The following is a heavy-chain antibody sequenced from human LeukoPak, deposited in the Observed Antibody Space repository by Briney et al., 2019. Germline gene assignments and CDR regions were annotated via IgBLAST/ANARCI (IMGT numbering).Heavy chain of an antibody. Sequence: AGGSLRLSCAASGFTFSSYWMHWVRQAPGKGLVWVSRINSDGSSTSYADSVKGRFTISRDNAKNSLYLQMNSLRAEDTAAYYCARESYDILTGYYNVLHYFDYWGQGTLVTVSS. CDR2: INSDGSST. CDR3: ARESYDILTGYYNVLHYFDY. V-gene: IGHV3-74*01. CDR1: GFTFSSYW. J-gene: IGHJ4*02. D-gene: IGHD3-9*01.